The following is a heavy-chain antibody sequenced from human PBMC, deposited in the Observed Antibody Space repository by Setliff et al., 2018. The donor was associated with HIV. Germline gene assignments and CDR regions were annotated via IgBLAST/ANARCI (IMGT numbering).Heavy chain of an antibody. CDR1: GYNFASHW. J-gene: IGHJ4*02. D-gene: IGHD2-15*01. CDR3: ARQAVDCSGGTCYSTSAFDY. Sequence: GESLKISCRGSGYNFASHWIAWVRQMPGKGLEWMGIVYPDDSDSRYSPSFQGQVTIPADKSVSTAYLQWSSLKASDTAMYYCARQAVDCSGGTCYSTSAFDYWGQGTLVTVSS. V-gene: IGHV5-51*01. CDR2: VYPDDSDS.